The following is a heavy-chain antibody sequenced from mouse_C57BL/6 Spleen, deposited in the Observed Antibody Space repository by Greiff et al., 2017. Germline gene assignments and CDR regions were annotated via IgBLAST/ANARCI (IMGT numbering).Heavy chain of an antibody. CDR2: ISYDGSN. CDR3: AREDSYYSNYDYFDY. Sequence: ESGPGLVKPSQSLSLTCSVTGYSITSGYYWNWIRQFPGNKLEWMGYISYDGSNNYNPSLKNRISITRDTSKNQFFLKLNSVTTEDTATYYCAREDSYYSNYDYFDYWGQGTTLTVSS. J-gene: IGHJ2*01. D-gene: IGHD2-5*01. V-gene: IGHV3-6*01. CDR1: GYSITSGYY.